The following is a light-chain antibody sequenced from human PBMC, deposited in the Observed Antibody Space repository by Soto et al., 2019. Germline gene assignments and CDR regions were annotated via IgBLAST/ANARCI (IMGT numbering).Light chain of an antibody. J-gene: IGKJ5*01. CDR3: LQHNTFPRT. CDR1: QTIIGY. CDR2: AAS. Sequence: DIQMTQSPSSPSASIGDSVTITCRASQTIIGYLNWYQQKPGKAPKRLIYAASSLQSGVPSRFGGSGSGTVFTLTISSLQPDDFAIYYCLQHNTFPRTFGQGTRVEIK. V-gene: IGKV1-17*01.